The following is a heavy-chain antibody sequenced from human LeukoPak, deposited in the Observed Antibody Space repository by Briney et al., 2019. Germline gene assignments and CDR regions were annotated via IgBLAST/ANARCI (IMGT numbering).Heavy chain of an antibody. V-gene: IGHV1-2*02. CDR3: ARDSSGSYLAFDF. CDR1: GYTFIDHY. J-gene: IGHJ4*02. CDR2: INPDSGAT. D-gene: IGHD1-26*01. Sequence: ASVKVSCKTSGYTFIDHYLHWVRQAPGQGPEWLGWINPDSGATNYAQKFQGRVTMTRDTAISTVYMGLSSLSSDDTAVYYCARDSSGSYLAFDFWGQGTLVTVSS.